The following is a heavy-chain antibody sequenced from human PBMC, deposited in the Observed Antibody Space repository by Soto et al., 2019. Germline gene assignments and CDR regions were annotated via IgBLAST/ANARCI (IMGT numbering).Heavy chain of an antibody. CDR2: INYSGST. CDR1: GGSFANYY. D-gene: IGHD6-6*01. J-gene: IGHJ5*02. CDR3: ARRSSSSLGSLFDP. V-gene: IGHV4-34*01. Sequence: PSETLSLTCAVYGGSFANYYWNWIRQPPGKGLEWIGEINYSGSTDYNPSLGSRVTMSVDTSKNQFSLKLSSVTPTDTAVYYCARRSSSSLGSLFDPWGRGILVTVSS.